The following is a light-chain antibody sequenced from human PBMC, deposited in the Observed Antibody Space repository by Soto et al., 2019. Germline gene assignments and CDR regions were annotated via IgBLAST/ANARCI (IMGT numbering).Light chain of an antibody. CDR1: KLGDKY. CDR2: QDI. J-gene: IGLJ2*01. V-gene: IGLV3-1*01. Sequence: SYELTQPPSVSVSPGQTASITCSGDKLGDKYASWYQQKPGQSPVLVIYQDIRRPSGIPERFSGSSSGNTATLTISGTQATDEADYYCQAWDINTMVFGGGTKLTVL. CDR3: QAWDINTMV.